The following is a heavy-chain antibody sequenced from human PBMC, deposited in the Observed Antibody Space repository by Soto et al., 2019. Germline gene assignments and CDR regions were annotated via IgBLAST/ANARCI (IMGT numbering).Heavy chain of an antibody. CDR1: GFTFSSYA. J-gene: IGHJ4*02. D-gene: IGHD6-13*01. Sequence: QVQLVESGGGVVQPGRSLRLSCAASGFTFSSYAMHWVRQAPGKGLEWVAVISYDGSNKYYADSVKGRFTISRDNSKNTLYLQMNSLRAEDTAVYYCASGHSSPNYWGQGTLVTVSS. CDR3: ASGHSSPNY. CDR2: ISYDGSNK. V-gene: IGHV3-30-3*01.